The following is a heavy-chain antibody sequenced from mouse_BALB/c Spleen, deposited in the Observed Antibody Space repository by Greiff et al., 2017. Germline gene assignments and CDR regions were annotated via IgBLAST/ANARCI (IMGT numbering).Heavy chain of an antibody. CDR1: GFNIKDTY. J-gene: IGHJ3*01. CDR2: IDPANGNT. V-gene: IGHV14-3*02. CDR3: VRSTMITF. D-gene: IGHD2-4*01. Sequence: EVQLQQSGAELVKPGASVKLSCTASGFNIKDTYMHWVKQRPEQGLEWIGRIDPANGNTKYDPKFQGKATITADTSSNTAYLQLSSLTSEDTAVYYCVRSTMITFWGQGTLVTVSA.